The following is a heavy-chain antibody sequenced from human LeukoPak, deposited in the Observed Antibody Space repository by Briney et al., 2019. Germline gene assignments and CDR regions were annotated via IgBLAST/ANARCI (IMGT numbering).Heavy chain of an antibody. V-gene: IGHV1-69*06. CDR2: IIPIFGTA. J-gene: IGHJ4*02. Sequence: ASVKVSCKASGGTFSSYAISWVRQAPGQGLEWMGGIIPIFGTANYAQKFQGRVTITADRSTSTAYMELSSLRSEDTAVYYCASGYSCGEIGYWGQGTLVTVSS. D-gene: IGHD5-18*01. CDR3: ASGYSCGEIGY. CDR1: GGTFSSYA.